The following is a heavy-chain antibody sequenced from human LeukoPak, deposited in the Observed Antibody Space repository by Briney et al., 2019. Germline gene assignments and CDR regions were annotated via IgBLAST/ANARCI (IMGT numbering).Heavy chain of an antibody. V-gene: IGHV1-69*06. CDR3: AREVVATLPYFDY. CDR2: IIPIFGTA. D-gene: IGHD5-12*01. Sequence: SVKVSCKASGGTFSSYAISWVRQAPGQGLEWMGGIIPIFGTANYAQKFQGRVTITADKSTSTAYMELSSLRSEDTAVYYCAREVVATLPYFDYWGQGTLVTVSP. J-gene: IGHJ4*02. CDR1: GGTFSSYA.